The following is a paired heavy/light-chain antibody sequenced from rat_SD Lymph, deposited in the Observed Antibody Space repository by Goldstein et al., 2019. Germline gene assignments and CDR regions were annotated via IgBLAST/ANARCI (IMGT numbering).Heavy chain of an antibody. J-gene: IGHJ2*01. Sequence: VQLVESGGGLVQPGKSLKLSCSASGFTFSSYGMHWIRQAPGKGLDWVAYISSSSGTVYADAVKGRFTISRDNAKNTLYLQLNSLKSEDTAIYYCARSRLWVLFDYWGQGVMVTVSS. V-gene: IGHV5-62*01. CDR3: ARSRLWVLFDY. D-gene: IGHD1-7*01. CDR2: ISSSSGT. CDR1: GFTFSSYG.
Light chain of an antibody. CDR2: LVS. CDR1: QSLLDSAGNTY. J-gene: IGKJ5*01. V-gene: IGKV2S27*01. Sequence: DVVLTQTPSTLSATIGQSVSISCRSSQSLLDSAGNTYLYWYLQRPGQSPQLLIYLVSNLGSGVPNRFSGSGSGTDFTLKISGVEAEDLGVYYCMQATHAPLTFGSGTKLEIK. CDR3: MQATHAPLT.